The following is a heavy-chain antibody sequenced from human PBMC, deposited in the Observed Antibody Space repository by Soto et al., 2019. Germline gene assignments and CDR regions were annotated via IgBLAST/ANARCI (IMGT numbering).Heavy chain of an antibody. J-gene: IGHJ6*02. CDR2: ITGTSAFT. Sequence: AGGSLRLSCAASGFIFSDFQLNWVRQAPGRGLEWLSSITGTSAFTHYAGSIEGRFTISRDNSKNTLYLQMNSLRAEDTAVYYCATHPVAAAYYYYGMDVWGQGTTVTVS. CDR1: GFIFSDFQ. CDR3: ATHPVAAAYYYYGMDV. D-gene: IGHD6-19*01. V-gene: IGHV3-23*01.